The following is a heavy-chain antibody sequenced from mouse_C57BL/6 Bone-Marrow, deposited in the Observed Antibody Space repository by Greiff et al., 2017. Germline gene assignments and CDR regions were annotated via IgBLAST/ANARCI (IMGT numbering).Heavy chain of an antibody. CDR3: ARHDAYYSNHYAMDY. D-gene: IGHD2-5*01. CDR2: ISNGGGST. V-gene: IGHV5-12*01. J-gene: IGHJ4*01. CDR1: GFTFSDYY. Sequence: EVKLVESGGGLVQPGGSLKLSCAASGFTFSDYYMYWVRQTPEKRLEWVAYISNGGGSTYYPDTVKCRFALSRDNAKNTLYLQMSRLKSEDTAMYYCARHDAYYSNHYAMDYWGQGTSVTVSS.